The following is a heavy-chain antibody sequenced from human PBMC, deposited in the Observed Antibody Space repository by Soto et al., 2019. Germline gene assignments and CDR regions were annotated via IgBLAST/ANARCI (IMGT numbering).Heavy chain of an antibody. CDR2: IYYSGST. J-gene: IGHJ4*02. V-gene: IGHV4-59*01. Sequence: SETLSLTCTVSGGSISSYDWSWIRQPPGKGLEWIGYIYYSGSTNYNPSLKSRVTISVDTSKNQFSLKLSSVTAADTAVYYCARDSKADEEASRYWGQGTLVTVSS. CDR3: ARDSKADEEASRY. CDR1: GGSISSYD.